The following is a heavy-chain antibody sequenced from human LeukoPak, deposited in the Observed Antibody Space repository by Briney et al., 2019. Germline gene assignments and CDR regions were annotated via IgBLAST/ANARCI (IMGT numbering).Heavy chain of an antibody. CDR1: GYTLTELS. D-gene: IGHD6-6*01. Sequence: ASVTVSCKVSGYTLTELSMHWVRQAPGKGLEWMGGFDPEDGETIYAQKFQGRVTMTEDTSTDTAYMELSSLRSEDTAVYYCATDSIAARLFDYWGQGTLVTVSS. V-gene: IGHV1-24*01. CDR2: FDPEDGET. J-gene: IGHJ4*02. CDR3: ATDSIAARLFDY.